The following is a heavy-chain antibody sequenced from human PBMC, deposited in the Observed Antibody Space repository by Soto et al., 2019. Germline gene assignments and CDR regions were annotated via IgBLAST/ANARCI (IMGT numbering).Heavy chain of an antibody. J-gene: IGHJ6*02. CDR1: GYSFTSYW. CDR3: ARQGYYYDSSGYYTNYGMDV. D-gene: IGHD3-22*01. V-gene: IGHV5-10-1*03. Sequence: EVQLVQSGAEVKKPGESLRISCKGSGYSFTSYWISWVRQMPGKGLEWMGRIDPSVSYTNSSPSFQGHVTISADKSISTAYLQWSSLKASDTAMYYCARQGYYYDSSGYYTNYGMDVWGQGTTVTVSS. CDR2: IDPSVSYT.